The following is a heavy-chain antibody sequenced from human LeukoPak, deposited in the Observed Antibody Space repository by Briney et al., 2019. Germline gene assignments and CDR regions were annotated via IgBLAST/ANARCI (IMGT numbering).Heavy chain of an antibody. Sequence: GGSLRLSCAASGFTFSSYGMHWVRQAPGKGLEWVSAISGSGGSTYYADSVKGRFTISRDNSKNTLYLQMNSLRAEDTAVYYCAKERSVRFGELLPNDLDYWGQGTLVTVSS. V-gene: IGHV3-23*01. CDR2: ISGSGGST. CDR3: AKERSVRFGELLPNDLDY. J-gene: IGHJ4*02. CDR1: GFTFSSYG. D-gene: IGHD3-10*01.